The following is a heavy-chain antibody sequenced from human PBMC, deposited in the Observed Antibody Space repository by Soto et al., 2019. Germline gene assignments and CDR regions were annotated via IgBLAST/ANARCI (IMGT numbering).Heavy chain of an antibody. CDR1: GFTFSSYA. J-gene: IGHJ4*02. D-gene: IGHD5-18*01. V-gene: IGHV3-30*18. CDR2: ISYDGSNE. CDR3: AKDQGYTYGPSDY. Sequence: QVQLVESGGGVVQPGRSLRLSCAASGFTFSSYAMHWVRQAPGKGLEWVAVISYDGSNEYYADSVKGRFTISRDNSKNTLYLLMNSLRAEDTAVYYCAKDQGYTYGPSDYWGQGTLVTVSS.